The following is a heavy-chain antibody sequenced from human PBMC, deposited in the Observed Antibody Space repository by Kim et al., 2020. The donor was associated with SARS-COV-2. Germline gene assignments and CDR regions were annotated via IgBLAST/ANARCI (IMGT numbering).Heavy chain of an antibody. J-gene: IGHJ4*02. D-gene: IGHD2-15*01. V-gene: IGHV1-2*06. CDR2: INPNSGGT. CDR3: ASLGGVVVVAATPFPFDY. CDR1: GYTFTGYY. Sequence: ASVKVSCKASGYTFTGYYMHWVRQAPGQGLEWMGRINPNSGGTNYAQKFQGRVTMTRDTSISTTYMELSRLRSDDTAVYYCASLGGVVVVAATPFPFDYWGQGTLVTVSS.